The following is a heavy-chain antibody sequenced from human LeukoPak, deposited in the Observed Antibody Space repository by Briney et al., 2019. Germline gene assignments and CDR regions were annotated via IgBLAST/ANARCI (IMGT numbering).Heavy chain of an antibody. CDR2: IDPSDSET. D-gene: IGHD5-18*01. J-gene: IGHJ4*02. CDR1: GYSFTSCW. CDR3: ARQTAMGRSGDY. V-gene: IGHV5-51*01. Sequence: GGSLKISCKASGYSFTSCWIGWVRQMPGKGLEWMGIIDPSDSETRYTPSFQGQVTISVDKSLTTAYLQWNSLKASDTAMYYCARQTAMGRSGDYWGQGTLVTVSS.